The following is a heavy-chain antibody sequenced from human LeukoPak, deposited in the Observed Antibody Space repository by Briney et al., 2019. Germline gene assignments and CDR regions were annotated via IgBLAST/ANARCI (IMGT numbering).Heavy chain of an antibody. CDR2: IYPGDSDA. CDR1: GYSFTNYW. D-gene: IGHD6-19*01. J-gene: IGHJ4*02. V-gene: IGHV5-51*01. CDR3: ARLWSSSGWYGVY. Sequence: GESLKISCKGSGYSFTNYWIGWVRQMPGKGLEWMGIIYPGDSDARYSPSFQGQVTISADKSINTAYLQWSSLKASDTATYYCARLWSSSGWYGVYWGQGTLVAVSS.